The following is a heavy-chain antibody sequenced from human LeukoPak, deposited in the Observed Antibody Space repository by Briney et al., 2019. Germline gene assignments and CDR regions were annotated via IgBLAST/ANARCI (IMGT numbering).Heavy chain of an antibody. D-gene: IGHD1-1*01. Sequence: PWGSLRLSCAASGFTFSSYGMHWVRQAPGKGLEWVAFIRYDGSNKYYADSVKGRFTISRDNSKNTLYLQMNSLRAEDTAVYYCAKRVPGNYWYFDLWGRGTLVTVSS. CDR1: GFTFSSYG. CDR2: IRYDGSNK. J-gene: IGHJ2*01. V-gene: IGHV3-30*02. CDR3: AKRVPGNYWYFDL.